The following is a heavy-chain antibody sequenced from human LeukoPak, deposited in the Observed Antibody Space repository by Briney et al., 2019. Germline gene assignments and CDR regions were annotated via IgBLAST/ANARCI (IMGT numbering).Heavy chain of an antibody. CDR2: ISPDGSTT. Sequence: PGGSLRLSCAASGFTFSSHWMHWVRQAPGKGLVWVSRISPDGSTTKNADSVKGRFTISRDNARSTLFLQLNSLRAEDTAAYYCAREINKWFDPWGQGTLVTVSS. V-gene: IGHV3-74*03. CDR3: AREINKWFDP. J-gene: IGHJ5*02. CDR1: GFTFSSHW.